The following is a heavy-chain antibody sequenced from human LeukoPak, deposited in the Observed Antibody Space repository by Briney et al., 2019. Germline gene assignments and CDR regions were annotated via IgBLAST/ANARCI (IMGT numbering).Heavy chain of an antibody. Sequence: GESLKISCKGSGYSFTSYWIGWVRQMPGKGLEWMGIIYPGDSDTRYSPSFQGQVTISADKSISTAYLQWSSLKASDTAMYYCARPAKYYYDSSGYSPYYFDYWGQGTLVTVSS. J-gene: IGHJ4*02. V-gene: IGHV5-51*01. CDR3: ARPAKYYYDSSGYSPYYFDY. CDR2: IYPGDSDT. D-gene: IGHD3-22*01. CDR1: GYSFTSYW.